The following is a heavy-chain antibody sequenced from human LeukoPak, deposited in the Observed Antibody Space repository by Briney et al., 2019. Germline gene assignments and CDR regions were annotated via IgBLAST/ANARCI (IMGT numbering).Heavy chain of an antibody. J-gene: IGHJ6*03. CDR2: IAPSGSA. D-gene: IGHD4-17*01. CDR1: GASISTYY. Sequence: SETLSLTCTASGASISTYYWRWVRQPPGEGREWLAYIAPSGSAVYTPSLNSRLTVSVDTSKNQFSLKLNSVTAADTAVYYCARHLATTVTRGYSCHPMDVWGKGTTVSVSS. V-gene: IGHV4-4*09. CDR3: ARHLATTVTRGYSCHPMDV.